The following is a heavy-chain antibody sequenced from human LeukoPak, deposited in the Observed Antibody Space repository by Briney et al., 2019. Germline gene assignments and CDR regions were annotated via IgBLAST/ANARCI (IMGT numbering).Heavy chain of an antibody. J-gene: IGHJ4*02. CDR1: GFTFSSYA. CDR2: ISGSGGST. V-gene: IGHV3-23*01. D-gene: IGHD3-10*01. CDR3: ANEGSGSYYPQMGY. Sequence: PGGSLRLSCAASGFTFSSYAMSWVRQAPGKGLEWVSAISGSGGSTYYADSVKGRFTISRDNSKNTLYLQMNSLRAEDTAVYYCANEGSGSYYPQMGYWGQGTLVTVSS.